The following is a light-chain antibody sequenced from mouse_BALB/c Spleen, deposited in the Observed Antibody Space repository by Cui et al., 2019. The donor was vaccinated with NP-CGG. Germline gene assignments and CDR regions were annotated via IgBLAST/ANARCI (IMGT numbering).Light chain of an antibody. CDR2: GTN. CDR1: TGAVTTINY. J-gene: IGLJ1*01. V-gene: IGLV1*01. Sequence: QAVVTQESALTTSPGETVTLTCRSSTGAVTTINYANWVQAKPDHLFTGLIGGTNNRAPGIPARFSGSLIGDKAALTITGTQTEDEAIYFCALWYSNHWVFGGGTKLTVL. CDR3: ALWYSNHWV.